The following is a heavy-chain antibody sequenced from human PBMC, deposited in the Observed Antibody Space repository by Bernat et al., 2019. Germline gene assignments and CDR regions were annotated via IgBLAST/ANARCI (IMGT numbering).Heavy chain of an antibody. CDR1: GGSISSGGYS. J-gene: IGHJ6*03. CDR2: IYHSGST. Sequence: QLQLQESGSGLVKPSQTLSLTCAVSGGSISSGGYSWSWIRQPPGKGLEWIGYIYHSGSTYYNPSLKSRVTISVDTSKNQFSLKLSSVTAADTAVYYCARETGYSSSWSRYYYYYYMDVWGKGTTVTVSS. D-gene: IGHD6-13*01. V-gene: IGHV4-30-2*01. CDR3: ARETGYSSSWSRYYYYYYMDV.